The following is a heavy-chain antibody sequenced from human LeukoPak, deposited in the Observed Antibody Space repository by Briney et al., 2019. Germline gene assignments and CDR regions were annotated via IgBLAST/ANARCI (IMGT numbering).Heavy chain of an antibody. J-gene: IGHJ6*02. CDR1: GGSISSGDYY. V-gene: IGHV4-30-4*01. Sequence: SETLSLTCTVSGGSISSGDYYWSWIRQPPGKGLEWLGYIYYSGSTYYNPSRKSRVTISVDTSKNLFTLKVSSATAADTAVYYCARDPILTGGIYYGMDVWGQGTTVTVSS. D-gene: IGHD3-9*01. CDR3: ARDPILTGGIYYGMDV. CDR2: IYYSGST.